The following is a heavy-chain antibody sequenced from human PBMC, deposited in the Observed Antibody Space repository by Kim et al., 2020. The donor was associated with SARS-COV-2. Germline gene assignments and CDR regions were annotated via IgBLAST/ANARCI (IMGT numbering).Heavy chain of an antibody. Sequence: RKSRVTISVDTSKNPFSLKLSSVTAADTAVYYCARDQGIVVVGGYYGMDVWGQGTTVTVSS. J-gene: IGHJ6*02. CDR3: ARDQGIVVVGGYYGMDV. V-gene: IGHV4-59*01. D-gene: IGHD3-22*01.